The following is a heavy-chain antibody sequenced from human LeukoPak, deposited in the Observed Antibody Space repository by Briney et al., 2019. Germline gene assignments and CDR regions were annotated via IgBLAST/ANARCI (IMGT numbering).Heavy chain of an antibody. CDR3: ARSSYSSSSSV. CDR1: GFTFSGFW. D-gene: IGHD6-6*01. V-gene: IGHV3-7*03. Sequence: GGSLRLSCAVSGFTFSGFWMSWSRQAPGKGLEWVASINSDGSEGYYADVVKGRFTISRDNAKNSLYLQINSLRAEDTAEYYCARSSYSSSSSVWGQGTMVTVSS. J-gene: IGHJ3*01. CDR2: INSDGSEG.